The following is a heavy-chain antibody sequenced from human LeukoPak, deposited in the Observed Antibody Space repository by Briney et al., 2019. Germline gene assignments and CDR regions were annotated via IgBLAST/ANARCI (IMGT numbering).Heavy chain of an antibody. CDR3: ARGGPYSSSWYGPQPSNWFDP. CDR1: GGSISSYY. J-gene: IGHJ5*02. Sequence: SETLSLTCTVSGGSISSYYWSWIRQPAGKGLEWIGRIYTSGSTNYNPSLKSRLTMSVDTSKNQCSLKLSSVTAADTAVYYCARGGPYSSSWYGPQPSNWFDPWGQGTLVTVSS. CDR2: IYTSGST. V-gene: IGHV4-4*07. D-gene: IGHD6-13*01.